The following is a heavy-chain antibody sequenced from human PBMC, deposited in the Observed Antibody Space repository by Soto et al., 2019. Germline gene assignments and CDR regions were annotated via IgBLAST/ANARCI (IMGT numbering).Heavy chain of an antibody. Sequence: ASVKVSCKASGGTFSSYAISWVRQAPGQGLEWMGGIIPIFGTANYAQKFQGRVMITADESTSTAYMELSSLRSEDTAVYYCARGYYYYYYGMDVWGQGTTVTVSS. CDR2: IIPIFGTA. CDR3: ARGYYYYYYGMDV. CDR1: GGTFSSYA. J-gene: IGHJ6*02. V-gene: IGHV1-69*13.